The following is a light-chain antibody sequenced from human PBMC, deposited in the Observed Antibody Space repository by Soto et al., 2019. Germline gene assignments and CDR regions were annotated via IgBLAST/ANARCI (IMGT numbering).Light chain of an antibody. Sequence: EIVLTQSPATLSLSPGERVALSCRASQSVSSFLAWYQQKPGQAPRLLIYDASNRATGIPARFSGSGSGTDLTLTISSLEPEDSAVYYCQQRSTWPLTFGGGTKVEIK. CDR3: QQRSTWPLT. J-gene: IGKJ4*01. CDR1: QSVSSF. CDR2: DAS. V-gene: IGKV3-11*01.